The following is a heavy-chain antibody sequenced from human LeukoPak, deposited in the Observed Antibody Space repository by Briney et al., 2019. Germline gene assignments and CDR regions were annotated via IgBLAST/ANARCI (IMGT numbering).Heavy chain of an antibody. CDR2: IYSGGST. J-gene: IGHJ4*02. CDR3: ARAHGDYVPFDY. V-gene: IGHV3-66*01. CDR1: GFTVSSNY. D-gene: IGHD4-17*01. Sequence: GGSLRLSCAASGFTVSSNYMSWVRQAPGKGLEWVSVIYSGGSTYYADSVKGRFTISRDNSKNTLYLQMNSLRAEDTAVYYCARAHGDYVPFDYWGQGTLVTVSS.